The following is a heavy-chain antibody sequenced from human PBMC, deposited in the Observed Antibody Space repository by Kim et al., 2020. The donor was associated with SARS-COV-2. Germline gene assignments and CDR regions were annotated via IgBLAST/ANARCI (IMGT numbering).Heavy chain of an antibody. V-gene: IGHV3-23*01. Sequence: RTYYSDSVRGQFTFSRDNSKNTVYLQMSSLRVEDTAIYYCAKREPGPFDYWGQGTLVTVSS. CDR3: AKREPGPFDY. CDR2: RT. J-gene: IGHJ4*02. D-gene: IGHD1-26*01.